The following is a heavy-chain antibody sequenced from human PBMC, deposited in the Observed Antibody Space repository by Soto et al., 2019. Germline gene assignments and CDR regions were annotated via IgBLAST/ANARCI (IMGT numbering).Heavy chain of an antibody. CDR2: IIPIFGTA. D-gene: IGHD3-9*01. CDR1: GGTFSSYA. Sequence: GASVKVSCKASGGTFSSYAISWVRQAPGQGLEWMGGIIPIFGTANYAQKFQGRVTITADKSTSTAYMELSSLRSEDTAVYYCASLLLRYFEWLSYETYYYYGMDVWGQGTTVTVSS. V-gene: IGHV1-69*06. CDR3: ASLLLRYFEWLSYETYYYYGMDV. J-gene: IGHJ6*02.